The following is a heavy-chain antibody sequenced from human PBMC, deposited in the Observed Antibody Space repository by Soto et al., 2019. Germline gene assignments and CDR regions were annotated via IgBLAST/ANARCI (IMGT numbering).Heavy chain of an antibody. J-gene: IGHJ5*01. D-gene: IGHD6-13*01. CDR3: ACVCDGSSWYVAWLVS. CDR1: GYRFTRYW. Sequence: LKRSCKVSGYRFTRYWISLGRQMPGTDLEWMGRIDPSDSYTNYSPSFQGHVTISADKSISTAYLQWSSLKASDTAMYYCACVCDGSSWYVAWLVSWCQTTPVTVS. CDR2: IDPSDSYT. V-gene: IGHV5-10-1*01.